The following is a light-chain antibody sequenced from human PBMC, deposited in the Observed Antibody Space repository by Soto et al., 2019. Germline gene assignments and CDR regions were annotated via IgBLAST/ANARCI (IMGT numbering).Light chain of an antibody. J-gene: IGKJ3*01. CDR1: QSVNSY. CDR3: HQYNNWPFT. CDR2: GAS. V-gene: IGKV3-15*01. Sequence: EIVMTQSPATLSVSPGERATLSCRASQSVNSYLAWYQQKPGQAPRLLIYGASTRATGIPARFSGSGSGTEFTLTISSLQSEDFAVYYCHQYNNWPFTFGPGTKVDIK.